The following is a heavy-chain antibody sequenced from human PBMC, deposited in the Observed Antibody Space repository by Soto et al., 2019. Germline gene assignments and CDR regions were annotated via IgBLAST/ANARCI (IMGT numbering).Heavy chain of an antibody. Sequence: ASLKVSCKASGYTFTGYWMHWVRQAPGEGLEWMGWINPNSGGTKYAQKFQGRVTMTRDTSISTAYVELSRLRPDDTAVYYCVKDNVGIYCSGGSCYFDSWGRGTLVTVSA. CDR2: INPNSGGT. CDR1: GYTFTGYW. V-gene: IGHV1-2*02. D-gene: IGHD2-15*01. J-gene: IGHJ4*02. CDR3: VKDNVGIYCSGGSCYFDS.